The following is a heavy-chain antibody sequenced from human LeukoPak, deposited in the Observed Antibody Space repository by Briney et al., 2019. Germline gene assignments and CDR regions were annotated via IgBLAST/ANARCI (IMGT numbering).Heavy chain of an antibody. V-gene: IGHV5-51*01. CDR2: IYPGDSDT. CDR1: GYSFTSYW. Sequence: GESLKISCKGSGYSFTSYWIGWVRQMPGKGLEWMGIIYPGDSDTRYSPPFQGQVTISADKSISTAYLQWSSLKASDTAMYYCARHASVGGSSSFNPLDYWGQGTLVTVSS. D-gene: IGHD6-6*01. CDR3: ARHASVGGSSSFNPLDY. J-gene: IGHJ4*02.